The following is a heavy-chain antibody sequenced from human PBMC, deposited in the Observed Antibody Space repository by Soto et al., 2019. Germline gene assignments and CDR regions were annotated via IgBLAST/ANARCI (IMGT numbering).Heavy chain of an antibody. CDR2: ISNSGDYI. CDR3: AVAVAGPTAIGY. CDR1: GSTFRTYG. Sequence: GGSLRLSCTASGSTFRTYGMNWVRQAPGKGLEWVSSISNSGDYIYYADSVQGRFTISRDNAKNTLYLQMNSLRAEDTAVYYCAVAVAGPTAIGYWGQGTLVTVSS. V-gene: IGHV3-21*01. J-gene: IGHJ4*02. D-gene: IGHD6-19*01.